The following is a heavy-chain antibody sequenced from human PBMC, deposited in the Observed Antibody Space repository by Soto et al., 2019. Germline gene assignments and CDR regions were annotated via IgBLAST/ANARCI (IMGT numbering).Heavy chain of an antibody. Sequence: QVQLVESGGGVVQPGKSLTLSCAASGFTFRTYAMEWVRQAPGKGLEWVAVISYDGSTKFYADSVKGRFTISRDNSNNTLYLQMNSLRPEDTAIYYCARDQSSTVITSTRSDPWGQGTLFTVSS. J-gene: IGHJ5*02. CDR2: ISYDGSTK. V-gene: IGHV3-30*04. D-gene: IGHD4-17*01. CDR3: ARDQSSTVITSTRSDP. CDR1: GFTFRTYA.